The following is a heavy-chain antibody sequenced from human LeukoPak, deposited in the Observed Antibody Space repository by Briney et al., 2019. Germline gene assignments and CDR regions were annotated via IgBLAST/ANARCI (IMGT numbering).Heavy chain of an antibody. CDR2: IWFDGKNE. CDR3: ARDRHCVNGVCHSPPGMDV. Sequence: GGSLRLSCAASGFTVSSKYMSWVRQAPGKGLEWVADIWFDGKNEHFADSVKGRFAISRDNSKNTVYLQINSLRAEDTAVYYCARDRHCVNGVCHSPPGMDVWGQGTTVTVSS. D-gene: IGHD2-8*01. CDR1: GFTVSSKY. J-gene: IGHJ6*02. V-gene: IGHV3-33*08.